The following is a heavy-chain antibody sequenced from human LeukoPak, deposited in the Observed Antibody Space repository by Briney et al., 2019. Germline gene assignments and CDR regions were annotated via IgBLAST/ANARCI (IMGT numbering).Heavy chain of an antibody. J-gene: IGHJ4*02. CDR3: ARESLYGDYAVGY. CDR1: GFTFSSYE. Sequence: PGGSLRLSCAASGFTFSSYEMNWVRQAPGKGLEWVSSISSSSSYIYYADSVKGRFTISRDNAKNSLYLQMNRLRAEDTAVYYCARESLYGDYAVGYWGQGTLVTVSS. CDR2: ISSSSSYI. V-gene: IGHV3-21*01. D-gene: IGHD4-17*01.